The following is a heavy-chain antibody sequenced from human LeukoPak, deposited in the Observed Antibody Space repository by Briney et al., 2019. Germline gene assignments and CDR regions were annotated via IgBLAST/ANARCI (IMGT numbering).Heavy chain of an antibody. CDR1: GYSFTSHW. CDR2: TYPHDSDT. V-gene: IGHV5-51*01. CDR3: ARRYCSGGTCYFFDS. Sequence: GESLKISCKGSGYSFTSHWIGWVRQMPGKGLEWMGITYPHDSDTRYSPSFQGQVTISADKSISTAYLQWSSLQASDTAMYYCARRYCSGGTCYFFDSWGQGTLVTVSS. D-gene: IGHD2-15*01. J-gene: IGHJ4*02.